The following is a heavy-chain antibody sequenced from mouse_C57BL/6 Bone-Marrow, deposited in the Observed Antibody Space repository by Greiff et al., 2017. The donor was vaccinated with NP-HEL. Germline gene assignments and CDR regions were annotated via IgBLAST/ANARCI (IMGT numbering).Heavy chain of an antibody. J-gene: IGHJ1*03. CDR1: GFTFSDYY. D-gene: IGHD1-1*02. CDR3: ARHRPTVVYFDV. CDR2: ISNGGGST. Sequence: EVKLMESGGGLVQPGGSLKLSCAASGFTFSDYYMSWVRQTPEKRLEWVAYISNGGGSTYYPDTVKGRFTISRDNAKNTLYLQMSRLKSEDTAMYYCARHRPTVVYFDVWGTGTTVTVAS. V-gene: IGHV5-12*01.